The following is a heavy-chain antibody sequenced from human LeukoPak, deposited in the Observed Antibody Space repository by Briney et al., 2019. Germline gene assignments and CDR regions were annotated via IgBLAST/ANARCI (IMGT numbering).Heavy chain of an antibody. D-gene: IGHD5-18*01. Sequence: PGGSLRLSCAASGFPFSDYNMIWVRQAPGKGPEWVSSISGGSLYIYYADSLKGRFTISRDNAKNTLYLQMNSLRAEDTAVYYCARDAVDTANAVWGQGTTVTVSS. J-gene: IGHJ6*02. V-gene: IGHV3-21*01. CDR2: ISGGSLYI. CDR3: ARDAVDTANAV. CDR1: GFPFSDYN.